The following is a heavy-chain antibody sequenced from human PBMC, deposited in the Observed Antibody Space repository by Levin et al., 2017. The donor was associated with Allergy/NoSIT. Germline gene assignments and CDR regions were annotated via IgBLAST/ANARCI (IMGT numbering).Heavy chain of an antibody. CDR3: AKDLAWALDY. CDR1: GFRFSTYG. CDR2: ISGSGDTT. V-gene: IGHV3-23*01. J-gene: IGHJ4*02. Sequence: GGSLRLSCAASGFRFSTYGMSWVRQAPGRGLEWVSAISGSGDTTYYADSVKGRLTISRDNSKNTLYLQMNSLRAEDTALYYCAKDLAWALDYWGQGTLVTVSS.